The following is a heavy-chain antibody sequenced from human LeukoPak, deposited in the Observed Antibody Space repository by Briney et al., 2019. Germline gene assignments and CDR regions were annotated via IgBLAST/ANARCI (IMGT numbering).Heavy chain of an antibody. CDR2: IRSKPNNYAT. Sequence: GGSLRLSCVASGFTFSGSGMHSVRQASGKGLEWVGRIRSKPNNYATDYGASVKGRFTISRDESKNTAYLQMNSLKIEDTAVYYCIAACSGGGCYSEFHWGHGTLVTVSS. CDR3: IAACSGGGCYSEFH. V-gene: IGHV3-73*01. D-gene: IGHD2-15*01. CDR1: GFTFSGSG. J-gene: IGHJ4*01.